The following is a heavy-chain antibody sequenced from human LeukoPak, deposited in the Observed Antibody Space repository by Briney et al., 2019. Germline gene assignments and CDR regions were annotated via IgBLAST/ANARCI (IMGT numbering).Heavy chain of an antibody. CDR3: ARVDDRGHYYDSSGPRKLFDY. CDR2: INPNSGGT. J-gene: IGHJ4*02. V-gene: IGHV1-2*02. D-gene: IGHD3-22*01. CDR1: GYTFTGYY. Sequence: RVASVKVSCKASGYTFTGYYMHWVRQAPGQGLEWMGWINPNSGGTNYAQKFQGRVTMTRDTSISTAYMELSRLRSDDTAVYYCARVDDRGHYYDSSGPRKLFDYWGQGTLVTVSS.